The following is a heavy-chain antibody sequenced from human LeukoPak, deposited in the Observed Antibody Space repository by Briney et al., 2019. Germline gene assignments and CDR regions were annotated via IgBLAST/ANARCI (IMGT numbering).Heavy chain of an antibody. Sequence: GGSLRLSCAASGFTFRSYAMSWVRQAPGKGLEGVSYISSSGSTIYNADSVKGRFTISRDNAKNSLYLQMNSLRAEDTAVYYCARGGYCSGGSCRFDYWGQGTLVTVSS. D-gene: IGHD2-15*01. V-gene: IGHV3-48*03. CDR2: ISSSGSTI. CDR3: ARGGYCSGGSCRFDY. J-gene: IGHJ4*02. CDR1: GFTFRSYA.